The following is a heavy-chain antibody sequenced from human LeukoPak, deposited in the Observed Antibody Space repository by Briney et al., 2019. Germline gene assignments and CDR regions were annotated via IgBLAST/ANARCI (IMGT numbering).Heavy chain of an antibody. CDR1: GGSISSGNYY. D-gene: IGHD3-3*01. CDR2: IYTSGST. J-gene: IGHJ3*01. Sequence: SQTLPLTCTVSGGSISSGNYYWSWIRQPAGRGLEWIGRIYTSGSTTYNPSLKSRVTISVDTSKNQFSLKVISVTAADTAVYYCAKDLLGWSSPRWGQGTMVTVSS. V-gene: IGHV4-61*02. CDR3: AKDLLGWSSPR.